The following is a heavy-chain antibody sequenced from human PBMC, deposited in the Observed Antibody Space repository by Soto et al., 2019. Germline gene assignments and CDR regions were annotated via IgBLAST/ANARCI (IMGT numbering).Heavy chain of an antibody. V-gene: IGHV1-3*01. CDR2: INPGNGQA. CDR1: GYTFTSHA. CDR3: AREQPAVEVNFCDY. Sequence: QVPLVQSGAEVKKPGASVKISCKASGYTFTSHAIHWVRQAPGQRLEWMGWINPGNGQAEYSQKFQGSVAITRDTSASTAYMELSTLTSEDTAVYFCAREQPAVEVNFCDYWGQGTLVTVS. J-gene: IGHJ4*02. D-gene: IGHD6-13*01.